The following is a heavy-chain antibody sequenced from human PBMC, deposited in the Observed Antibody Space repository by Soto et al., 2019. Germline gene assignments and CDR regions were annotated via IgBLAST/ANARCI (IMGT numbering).Heavy chain of an antibody. CDR3: ARWAGYCSSTSCFISPWSNYYYYGMDV. Sequence: SLTCAVYGGSFSGYYWSWIRQPPGKGLEWIGEINHSGSTNYNPSLKCRVTISVDTSKNQFSLKLSSVTAADTAVYYCARWAGYCSSTSCFISPWSNYYYYGMDVWGQGTTVTVSS. V-gene: IGHV4-34*01. D-gene: IGHD2-2*03. CDR1: GGSFSGYY. J-gene: IGHJ6*02. CDR2: INHSGST.